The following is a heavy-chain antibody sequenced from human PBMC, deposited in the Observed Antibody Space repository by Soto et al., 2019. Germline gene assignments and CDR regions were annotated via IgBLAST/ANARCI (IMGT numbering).Heavy chain of an antibody. V-gene: IGHV1-46*01. CDR2: INPSGGST. CDR1: GYTFTSYY. Sequence: ASVKVSCKASGYTFTSYYKHWVRQAPGQGLEWMGIINPSGGSTSYAQKFQGRVTMTRDTSTSTVYMELSSLRSEDTAVYYCASHHYYDSSGYPPTHLNWGQGTLVTVSS. CDR3: ASHHYYDSSGYPPTHLN. J-gene: IGHJ4*02. D-gene: IGHD3-22*01.